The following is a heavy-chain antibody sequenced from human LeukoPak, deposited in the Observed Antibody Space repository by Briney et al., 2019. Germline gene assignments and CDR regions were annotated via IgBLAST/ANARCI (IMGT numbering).Heavy chain of an antibody. Sequence: GGSLRLSCAASGFTFSSYAMHWVRQAPGKGLEWVAVISYDGSNKYYADSVKGRFTISRDNSKNMLYLQMNSLRAEDTAVYYCARGSSRVLVAASTHDAFDIWGQGTMVTVSS. D-gene: IGHD5-12*01. V-gene: IGHV3-30-3*01. CDR2: ISYDGSNK. CDR1: GFTFSSYA. CDR3: ARGSSRVLVAASTHDAFDI. J-gene: IGHJ3*02.